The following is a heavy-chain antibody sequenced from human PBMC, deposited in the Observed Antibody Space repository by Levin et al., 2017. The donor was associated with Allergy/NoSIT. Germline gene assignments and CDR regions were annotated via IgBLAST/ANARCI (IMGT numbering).Heavy chain of an antibody. CDR2: INPNSGDT. Sequence: ASVKVSCKASGHTFTGYYMHWVRQAPGQGLEWMGWINPNSGDTNYAQKFQGRVTMTRDTSINTAYMELSRLRSDDTAVYYCARDLTLVVPADDYYYALDVWGLGTTVTVSS. CDR3: ARDLTLVVPADDYYYALDV. CDR1: GHTFTGYY. D-gene: IGHD2-2*01. V-gene: IGHV1-2*02. J-gene: IGHJ6*02.